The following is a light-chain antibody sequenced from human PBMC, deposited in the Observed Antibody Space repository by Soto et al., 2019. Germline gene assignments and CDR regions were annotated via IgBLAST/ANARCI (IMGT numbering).Light chain of an antibody. V-gene: IGKV1-39*01. CDR2: AAS. Sequence: DIQMTQSPSSLSASVGDRVTITCRASQSISSDLNWYQQKSGKAPEVLIYAASSLQSGVPSRFSGSGSGTDFTLTITSLQHEDFATYYCQQSYSKFRTFGQGTKVDIK. J-gene: IGKJ1*01. CDR3: QQSYSKFRT. CDR1: QSISSD.